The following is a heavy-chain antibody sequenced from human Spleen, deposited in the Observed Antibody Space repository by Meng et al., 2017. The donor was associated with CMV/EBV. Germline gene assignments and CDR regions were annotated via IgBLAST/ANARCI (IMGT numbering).Heavy chain of an antibody. D-gene: IGHD6-13*01. CDR2: SSHSGRT. CDR3: AKRRIAAAGTLADDY. J-gene: IGHJ4*02. CDR1: RGSISSSNW. Sequence: ARGSISSSNWWRWVLQPPGMGLEWFGESSHSGRTHYNPSLKSRVTISVDKSKNQCSLKLSSVTAADTAVYYCAKRRIAAAGTLADDYWGQGTLVTVSS. V-gene: IGHV4-4*02.